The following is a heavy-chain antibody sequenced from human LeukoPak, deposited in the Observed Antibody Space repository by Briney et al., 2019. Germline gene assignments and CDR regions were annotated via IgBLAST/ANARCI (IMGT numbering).Heavy chain of an antibody. CDR3: AKDGATVTISG. CDR2: ISYDGSNK. CDR1: GFTFSSYA. V-gene: IGHV3-30-3*01. Sequence: GGSLRLSCAASGFTFSSYAMHWVRQAPGKGLEWVAVISYDGSNKYYADSVKGRFTISRDNSKNTLYLQMNSLRAEDTAVYYCAKDGATVTISGWGQGTLVTVSS. D-gene: IGHD4-11*01. J-gene: IGHJ4*02.